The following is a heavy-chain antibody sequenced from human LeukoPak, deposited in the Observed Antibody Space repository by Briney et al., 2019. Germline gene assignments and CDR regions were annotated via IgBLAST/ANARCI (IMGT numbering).Heavy chain of an antibody. V-gene: IGHV3-53*01. Sequence: PGGSLGLSCAASGFTVSSNYMSWVRQAPGKGLEGVSVIYSGGWTYYSESVKGRFTISRDNSKNTLYLQMNSLRAEDTAVYYCARAGKVVTSFFDCWGQGTLVTVSS. D-gene: IGHD3-22*01. CDR3: ARAGKVVTSFFDC. CDR1: GFTVSSNY. J-gene: IGHJ4*02. CDR2: IYSGGWT.